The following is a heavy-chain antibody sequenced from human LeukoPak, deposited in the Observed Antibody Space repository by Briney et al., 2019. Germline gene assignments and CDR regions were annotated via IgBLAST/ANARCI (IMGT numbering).Heavy chain of an antibody. CDR1: GGSVNSSSDC. CDR2: ICYSGST. V-gene: IGHV4-39*01. Sequence: PSETLSLTCTVSGGSVNSSSDCWGWIRQPPRKGLEWIGTICYSGSTYYNPSLKSRVTISVDTSRNQVSQKLRAATAADTAMYFCARRPQFGDYHDSDGTYYGDAFDIWGQGTMVTVSS. J-gene: IGHJ3*02. CDR3: ARRPQFGDYHDSDGTYYGDAFDI. D-gene: IGHD3-22*01.